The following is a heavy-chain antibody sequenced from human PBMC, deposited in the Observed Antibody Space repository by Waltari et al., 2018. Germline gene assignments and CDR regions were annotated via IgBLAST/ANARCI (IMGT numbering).Heavy chain of an antibody. Sequence: QVQLVQSGAEVKKPGASVKVSCKASGYTFTGYYMHWVRQAPGQGLEWMGRLNPNSVGTNYAQKFQGRVTMTMDTSISTAYMELSRLRSDDTAVYYCARGRDIVVVPAASDAFDIWGQGTMVTVSS. V-gene: IGHV1-2*06. CDR1: GYTFTGYY. D-gene: IGHD2-2*01. CDR2: LNPNSVGT. CDR3: ARGRDIVVVPAASDAFDI. J-gene: IGHJ3*02.